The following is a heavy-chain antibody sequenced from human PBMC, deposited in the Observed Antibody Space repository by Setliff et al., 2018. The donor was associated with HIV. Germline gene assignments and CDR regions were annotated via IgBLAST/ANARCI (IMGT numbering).Heavy chain of an antibody. CDR2: IYYSGST. CDR1: GGSISSGGYY. V-gene: IGHV4-31*01. Sequence: PSETLSLTGNVSGGSISSGGYYWSWIRQHPGKGLEWIGYIYYSGSTYYNPSLKSLGTISVDTSKNQSSLKLSSVTAAGTAVYYCARARGGCSGGSCPAHHYYYYMDVWGKGTTVTVSS. CDR3: ARARGGCSGGSCPAHHYYYYMDV. J-gene: IGHJ6*03. D-gene: IGHD2-15*01.